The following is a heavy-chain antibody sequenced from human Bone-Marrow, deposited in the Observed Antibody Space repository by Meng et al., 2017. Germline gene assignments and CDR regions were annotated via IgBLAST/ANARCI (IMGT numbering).Heavy chain of an antibody. CDR3: ARDEDISAAGKLFGDY. D-gene: IGHD6-25*01. Sequence: QVRRVQSGAEGKKPGDSVKVSCKPSGYNFPDYYIHWVRRAPGQGLEWMGRINPKSGDTHYAQKFQARVTMTGDTSISTAYMELSGLRSDDTAMYYCARDEDISAAGKLFGDYWGQGTLVTVSS. J-gene: IGHJ4*02. V-gene: IGHV1-2*06. CDR2: INPKSGDT. CDR1: GYNFPDYY.